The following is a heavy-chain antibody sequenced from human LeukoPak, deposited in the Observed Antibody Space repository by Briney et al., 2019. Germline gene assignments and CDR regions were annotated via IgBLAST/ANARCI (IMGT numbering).Heavy chain of an antibody. CDR2: MNPNSGNT. J-gene: IGHJ6*03. CDR3: ARGEIVYGDYDDNYYYYYMDV. V-gene: IGHV1-8*01. D-gene: IGHD4-17*01. CDR1: GYTFTSYD. Sequence: GASVKVSCKASGYTFTSYDINWVRQATGQGLEWMGWMNPNSGNTGYAQKFQGRVTMTRNTSISTDYMELSRLRSEDTAVYYCARGEIVYGDYDDNYYYYYMDVWGKGTTVTVSS.